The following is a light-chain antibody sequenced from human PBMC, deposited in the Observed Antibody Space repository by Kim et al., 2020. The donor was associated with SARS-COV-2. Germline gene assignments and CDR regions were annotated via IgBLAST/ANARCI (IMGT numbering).Light chain of an antibody. CDR3: QQYNNWAPYT. J-gene: IGKJ2*01. CDR2: GES. CDR1: QSVSSN. V-gene: IGKV3-15*01. Sequence: EIVMTQSPATLSMSPGERATLSCRASQSVSSNLAWYQQKPGQAPRLLIYGESTRATGVPARFSGSGSGTEFTLTISSLQSEDFAVYYCQQYNNWAPYTFGQGTKLEI.